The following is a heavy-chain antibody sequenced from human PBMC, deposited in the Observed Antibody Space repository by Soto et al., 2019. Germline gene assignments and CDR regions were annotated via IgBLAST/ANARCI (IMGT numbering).Heavy chain of an antibody. CDR3: ARDLILAGCSGGSCYLYYYGMDV. D-gene: IGHD2-15*01. J-gene: IGHJ6*02. V-gene: IGHV3-74*01. CDR1: GFTFSSYW. Sequence: GGSLRLSCAASGFTFSSYWMHWVRQAPGKGLVWVSRINSDGSSTSYADSVKGRFTISRDNAKNTLYLQMNSLRAEDTAVYYCARDLILAGCSGGSCYLYYYGMDVWGQGTTVTVSS. CDR2: INSDGSST.